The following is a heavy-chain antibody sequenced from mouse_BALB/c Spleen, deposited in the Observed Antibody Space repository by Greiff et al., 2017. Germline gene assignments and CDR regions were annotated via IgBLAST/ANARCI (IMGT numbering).Heavy chain of an antibody. Sequence: EVQLVESGGGLVQPGGSRKLSCAASGFTFSSFGMHWVRQAPEKGLEWVAYISSGSSTIYYADTVKGRFTISRDNPKNTLFLQMTSLRSEDTAMYYCARTSYGNYGYAMDYWGQGTSVTVSS. CDR1: GFTFSSFG. D-gene: IGHD2-1*01. CDR3: ARTSYGNYGYAMDY. J-gene: IGHJ4*01. V-gene: IGHV5-17*02. CDR2: ISSGSSTI.